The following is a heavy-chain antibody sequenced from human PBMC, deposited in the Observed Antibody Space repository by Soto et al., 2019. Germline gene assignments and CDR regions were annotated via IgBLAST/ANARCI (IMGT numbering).Heavy chain of an antibody. V-gene: IGHV4-39*01. CDR1: GGSISSSSYY. D-gene: IGHD3-3*01. Sequence: PSETLSLTCTVFGGSISSSSYYWGWIRQPPGKGLEWIGSIYYSGSTYYNPSLKSRVTISVDTSKNQFSLKLSSVTAADTAVYYCARGLTYYDFCSGMHPAAWFDPWGQGTLVTVSS. CDR2: IYYSGST. J-gene: IGHJ5*02. CDR3: ARGLTYYDFCSGMHPAAWFDP.